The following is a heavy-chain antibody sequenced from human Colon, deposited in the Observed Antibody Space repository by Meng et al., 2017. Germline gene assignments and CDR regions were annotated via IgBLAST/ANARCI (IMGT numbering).Heavy chain of an antibody. V-gene: IGHV1-2*06. Sequence: QVPLVESGAEWEAPGASVKVSCQASGYSFTAHYINWVRQAPGQGLEWMGRIIPNSGVTIYAQKFQGRVTMTRDMSINAAFMELRGLRSDDTAVYYCARDGQKWNNDYWGQGTLVTVSS. CDR3: ARDGQKWNNDY. D-gene: IGHD1/OR15-1a*01. CDR2: IIPNSGVT. J-gene: IGHJ4*02. CDR1: GYSFTAHY.